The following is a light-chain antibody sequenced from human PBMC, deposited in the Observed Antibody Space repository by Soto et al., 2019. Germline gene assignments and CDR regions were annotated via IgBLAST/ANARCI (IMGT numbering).Light chain of an antibody. Sequence: QSVLTQPASVSGSPRQSITISCTGTSSDVGGYNYVSWYQQHPGKAPKLMIYEVSNRPSGFSNRFSGSKSGNTASLTISGLQAEDEADYYCSSYTSSSTLVFGGGTKLTVL. CDR1: SSDVGGYNY. V-gene: IGLV2-14*01. CDR2: EVS. J-gene: IGLJ2*01. CDR3: SSYTSSSTLV.